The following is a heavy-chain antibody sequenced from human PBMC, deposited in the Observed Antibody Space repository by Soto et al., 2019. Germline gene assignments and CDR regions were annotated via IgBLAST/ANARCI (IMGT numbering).Heavy chain of an antibody. Sequence: QVQLVQYGAEVKKPGASVKVSCKASGYTFTSYGISWVRQAPGQGLEWMGWISAYNGNTNYAQKLQGRVTMTTDTSTSTAYMELRSLRSDDTAVYYCARDGRRYCTNGVCYTGDYWGQGTLVTVSS. CDR1: GYTFTSYG. V-gene: IGHV1-18*01. J-gene: IGHJ4*02. D-gene: IGHD2-8*01. CDR2: ISAYNGNT. CDR3: ARDGRRYCTNGVCYTGDY.